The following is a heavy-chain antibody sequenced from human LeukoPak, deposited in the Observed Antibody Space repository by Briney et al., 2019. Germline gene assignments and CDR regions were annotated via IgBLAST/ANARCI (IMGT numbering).Heavy chain of an antibody. CDR2: MISEARGGTP. CDR1: GFTLRNSW. Sequence: GGSLRLSCATSGFTLRNSWISWVRQAPGKGLEWVSRMISEARGGTPDYAALVKGRFIISIDDSRSTLYLQMHSLETEDTALYYCTTEGFTYGHHALGIWGQGTVVTVSS. V-gene: IGHV3-15*01. CDR3: TTEGFTYGHHALGI. J-gene: IGHJ3*02. D-gene: IGHD5-18*01.